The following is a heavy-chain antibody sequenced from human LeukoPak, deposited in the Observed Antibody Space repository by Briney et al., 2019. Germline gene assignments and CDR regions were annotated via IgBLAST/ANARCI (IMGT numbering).Heavy chain of an antibody. Sequence: PGGSLRLSCAASGFTVSSNYMSWVRQAPGKGLEWVSMIYSGGNTYYADSVKGRFTISRDNSKNTLYLQMNSLRAEDTAVYYCARDLTGDCYFQHWGQGTLVTVSS. CDR3: ARDLTGDCYFQH. CDR1: GFTVSSNY. D-gene: IGHD2-21*02. V-gene: IGHV3-66*01. J-gene: IGHJ1*01. CDR2: IYSGGNT.